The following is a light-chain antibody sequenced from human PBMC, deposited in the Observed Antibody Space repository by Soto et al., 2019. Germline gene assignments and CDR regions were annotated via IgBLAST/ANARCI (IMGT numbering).Light chain of an antibody. Sequence: QSVLTQPPSVSAAPGQKVTISCSGSSSNIVNDYVSWYQQFPGTAPKLLIYDNYKRPSGIPDRFSGSKSGTSATLGITGLQTGDEADYYCATWDSSLNIVVFGGGTQLTVL. CDR2: DNY. J-gene: IGLJ2*01. V-gene: IGLV1-51*01. CDR3: ATWDSSLNIVV. CDR1: SSNIVNDY.